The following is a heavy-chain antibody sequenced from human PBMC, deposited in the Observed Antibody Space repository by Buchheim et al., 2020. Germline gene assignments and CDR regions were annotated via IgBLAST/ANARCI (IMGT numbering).Heavy chain of an antibody. CDR2: ISGSSTYT. J-gene: IGHJ4*02. CDR3: ARGLYSNWFLNDY. CDR1: GFTFSDYY. D-gene: IGHD4-11*01. V-gene: IGHV3-11*06. Sequence: QVQLVESGGGLVKPGGSLRVSCAASGFTFSDYYMTWIRQAPGKGLEWVSCISGSSTYTHYADSVKGRFTISKDNVKKSMDLQMNSLRAEDTAVYYCARGLYSNWFLNDYWGQGTL.